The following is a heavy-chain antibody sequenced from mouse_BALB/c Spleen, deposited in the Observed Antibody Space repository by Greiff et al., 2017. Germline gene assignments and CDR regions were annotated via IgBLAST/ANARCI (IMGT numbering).Heavy chain of an antibody. CDR3: ALYGKGDYYAMDY. Sequence: QVQLQQSGAELVRPGSSVKISCKASGYAFSSYWMNWVKQRPGQGLEWIGQIYPGDGDTNYNGKFKGKATLTADKSSSTAYMQLSSLTSEDSAVYFCALYGKGDYYAMDYWGQGTSVTVSS. V-gene: IGHV1-80*01. D-gene: IGHD1-1*02. CDR1: GYAFSSYW. J-gene: IGHJ4*01. CDR2: IYPGDGDT.